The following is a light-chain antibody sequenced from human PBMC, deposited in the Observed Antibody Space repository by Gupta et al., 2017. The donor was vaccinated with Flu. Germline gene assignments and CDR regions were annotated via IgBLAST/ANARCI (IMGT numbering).Light chain of an antibody. J-gene: IGKJ4*01. CDR1: QGIRNY. V-gene: IGKV1-16*02. Sequence: DIQMTQSPSSLSASVGDRVTITCRASQGIRNYLAWFQQKPGKAPKSLIYATSSLQSGVPSKFTLTISSLQPEDFATYYCQQYNTYPLTFGGGTKVEIK. CDR2: ATS. CDR3: QQYNTYPLT.